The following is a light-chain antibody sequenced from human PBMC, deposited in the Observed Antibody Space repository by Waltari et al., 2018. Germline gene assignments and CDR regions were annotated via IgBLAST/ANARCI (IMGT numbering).Light chain of an antibody. CDR3: QHYVTLPVT. CDR2: GAS. V-gene: IGKV3-20*01. CDR1: QSVSRT. J-gene: IGKJ1*01. Sequence: EIVLTQSPGTLSLSPGDRATLSCGASQSVSRTLAWYQQKPGQAPSLLIYGASIRATGIPDRFSGSGSGTDFSLTISRLEPEDFAVYYCQHYVTLPVTFGQGTKVEIK.